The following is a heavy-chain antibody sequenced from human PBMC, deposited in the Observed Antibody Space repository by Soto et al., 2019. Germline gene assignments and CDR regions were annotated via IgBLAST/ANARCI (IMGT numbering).Heavy chain of an antibody. CDR2: ISSSSSYT. D-gene: IGHD2-2*02. CDR1: GFTFSDYY. J-gene: IGHJ6*02. Sequence: PGGSLRLSCAASGFTFSDYYMSWIRQAPGKGLEWVSYISSSSSYTNYADSVKGRFTISRDNAKNSLYLQMNSLRAEDTAVYYCARDREDIVVVPAAIDYYYYGMDVWGQGTTVTV. CDR3: ARDREDIVVVPAAIDYYYYGMDV. V-gene: IGHV3-11*06.